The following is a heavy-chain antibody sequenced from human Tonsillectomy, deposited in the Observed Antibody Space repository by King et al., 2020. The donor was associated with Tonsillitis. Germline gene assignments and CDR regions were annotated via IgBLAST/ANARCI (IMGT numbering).Heavy chain of an antibody. CDR3: ARGMVRGVKGYYYYMDV. CDR2: IYSGGST. CDR1: GFTVSSNY. J-gene: IGHJ6*03. D-gene: IGHD3-10*01. V-gene: IGHV3-66*01. Sequence: VQLVESGGGLVQPGGSLRLSCAASGFTVSSNYMSWVRQAPGKGLEWVSLIYSGGSTYYADSVKGRFTISRDNSKNTLYLQMNSLRAEDTAVYYCARGMVRGVKGYYYYMDVWGKGTTVTVSS.